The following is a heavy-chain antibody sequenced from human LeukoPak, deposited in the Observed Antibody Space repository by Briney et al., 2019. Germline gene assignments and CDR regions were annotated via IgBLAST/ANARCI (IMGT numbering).Heavy chain of an antibody. D-gene: IGHD4-17*01. J-gene: IGHJ4*02. CDR2: IKQGGSQK. CDR1: GFTFSSHW. Sequence: GSLRLSCAASGFTFSSHWMTWVRLAPGKGLEWVANIKQGGSQKYYVDSVKGRFTISRDDAESTLFLQMNNLRAEDSALYYCARGPNFGDYVDFLDSWGQGTLVTVSS. CDR3: ARGPNFGDYVDFLDS. V-gene: IGHV3-7*01.